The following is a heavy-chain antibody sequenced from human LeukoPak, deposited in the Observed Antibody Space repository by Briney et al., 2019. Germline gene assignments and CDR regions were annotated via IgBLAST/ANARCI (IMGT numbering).Heavy chain of an antibody. J-gene: IGHJ4*02. CDR3: ARDPHEFSSGWSHFNY. D-gene: IGHD6-19*01. CDR2: ISAYNGDT. V-gene: IGHV1-18*01. Sequence: ASVKVSCKASGYTFTNYGLNWVRQAPGQGLEWMGWISAYNGDTNYAQKLQGRVTMTTDTSTSTAYLELRSLKSDDTAFYYCARDPHEFSSGWSHFNYWGQGTLVTVSS. CDR1: GYTFTNYG.